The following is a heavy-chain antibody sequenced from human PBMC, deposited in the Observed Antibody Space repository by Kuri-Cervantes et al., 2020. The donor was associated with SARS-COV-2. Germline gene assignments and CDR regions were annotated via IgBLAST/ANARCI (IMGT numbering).Heavy chain of an antibody. CDR3: VRETYHLIRETAHNYYYMDV. CDR1: GGAINRSDYF. D-gene: IGHD1-1*01. J-gene: IGHJ6*03. V-gene: IGHV4-30-4*01. Sequence: SETLSLTCTVSGGAINRSDYFWSWIRQTPGKGLEWIGNMYTTGDTQYNPSLKSRVAISLDTSKNQFSLKLTSLTAADTALYYCVRETYHLIRETAHNYYYMDVWGKGTTVTVSS. CDR2: MYTTGDT.